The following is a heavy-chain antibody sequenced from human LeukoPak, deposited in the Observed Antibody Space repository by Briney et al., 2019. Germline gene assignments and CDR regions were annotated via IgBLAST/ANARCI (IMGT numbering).Heavy chain of an antibody. CDR3: EQAGY. Sequence: GGSLRLSCAASGFTFSSYALSWVRQTPGKGLDCVSGISASGERTYYADSVKGRFTISRDRNKVTLQMTSLRVDDTAVYYCEQAGYWGQGALVTVSS. J-gene: IGHJ4*02. CDR2: ISASGERT. D-gene: IGHD6-13*01. CDR1: GFTFSSYA. V-gene: IGHV3-23*01.